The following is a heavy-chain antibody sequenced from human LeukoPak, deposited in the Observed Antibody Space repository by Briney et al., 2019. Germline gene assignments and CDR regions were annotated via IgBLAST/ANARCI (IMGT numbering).Heavy chain of an antibody. Sequence: SETLSLTCAVYGGSFSGYYWSWIRQPPGKGLEWIGEINHSGSTNHNPSLKSRVTISVDTSKNQFSLKLSSVTAADTAVYYCARAVVPAAREVYHFDYWGQGTLVTVSS. CDR2: INHSGST. CDR1: GGSFSGYY. V-gene: IGHV4-34*01. D-gene: IGHD2-2*01. CDR3: ARAVVPAAREVYHFDY. J-gene: IGHJ4*02.